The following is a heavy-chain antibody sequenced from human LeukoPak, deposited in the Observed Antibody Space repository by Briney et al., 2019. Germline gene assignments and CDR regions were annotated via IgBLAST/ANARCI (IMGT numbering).Heavy chain of an antibody. J-gene: IGHJ6*02. Sequence: SETLSLTCTVSGGSISSGGYYWSWIRQHPGTGLEWIGYIYYSGSTYYNPSLKSRVTISVDTSKNQFSLKLSSVTAADTAVYYCARGGWTVTIPNYYYGMDVWGQGTTVTVSS. D-gene: IGHD4-17*01. CDR2: IYYSGST. CDR1: GGSISSGGYY. CDR3: ARGGWTVTIPNYYYGMDV. V-gene: IGHV4-31*03.